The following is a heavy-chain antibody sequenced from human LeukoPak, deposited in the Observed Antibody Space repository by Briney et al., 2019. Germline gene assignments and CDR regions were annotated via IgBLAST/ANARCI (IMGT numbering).Heavy chain of an antibody. Sequence: GASVKVSCKASGYTFTSYYMHWVRQAPGQGLEWMGIINPSGGSTSYAQKFQGRVTMTRDTSTSTVYMELSSLRSEDTAVYYCARSGVLRFLEWLSIDYWGQGTLATVSS. J-gene: IGHJ4*02. D-gene: IGHD3-3*01. CDR1: GYTFTSYY. CDR2: INPSGGST. V-gene: IGHV1-46*01. CDR3: ARSGVLRFLEWLSIDY.